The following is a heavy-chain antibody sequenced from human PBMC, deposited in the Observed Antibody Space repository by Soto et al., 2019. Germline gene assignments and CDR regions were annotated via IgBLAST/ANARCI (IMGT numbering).Heavy chain of an antibody. V-gene: IGHV4-59*08. J-gene: IGHJ4*02. CDR2: IYYSGST. Sequence: PSETLSLTCTVTGGSISSYYWSWIRQPPGKGLEWIGYIYYSGSTNYNPSLKSRVTISVDTSKNQFSLKLSSVTAADTAVYYCGCMLLDYFDYWGQGTLVTVSS. CDR3: GCMLLDYFDY. D-gene: IGHD2-8*01. CDR1: GGSISSYY.